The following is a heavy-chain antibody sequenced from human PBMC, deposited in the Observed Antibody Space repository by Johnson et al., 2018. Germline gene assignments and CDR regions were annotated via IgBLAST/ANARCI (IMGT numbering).Heavy chain of an antibody. V-gene: IGHV3-9*01. CDR3: AKDESFASGSYPGGAFDI. D-gene: IGHD1-26*01. Sequence: VQLVQSGGGLVQPGRSLRLSCAASGFTFDDYAMHWVRQAPGKGLEWVSGISWNSGSIDYADSVKGRFTISRDNAKNSLYLQLNSLKAEDTALYYCAKDESFASGSYPGGAFDIWGQGTMVTVSS. J-gene: IGHJ3*02. CDR2: ISWNSGSI. CDR1: GFTFDDYA.